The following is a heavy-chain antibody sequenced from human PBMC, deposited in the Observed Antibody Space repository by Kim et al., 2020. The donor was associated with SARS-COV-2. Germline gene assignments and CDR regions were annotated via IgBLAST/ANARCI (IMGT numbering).Heavy chain of an antibody. D-gene: IGHD6-19*01. CDR3: AKAQPLSSGWYGFED. V-gene: IGHV3-23*01. Sequence: GGSLRLSCGASGFTVNNFAMSWVRQAPGKGLEWVSTDPGGGGRTFYADSVKGRFTISRDNSKNTVFLQMNSVRAEDTAVYYCAKAQPLSSGWYGFEDWGQGTLVTVSS. CDR2: DPGGGGRT. CDR1: GFTVNNFA. J-gene: IGHJ4*02.